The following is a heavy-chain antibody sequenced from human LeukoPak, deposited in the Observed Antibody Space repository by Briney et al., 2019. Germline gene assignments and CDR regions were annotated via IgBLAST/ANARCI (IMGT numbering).Heavy chain of an antibody. J-gene: IGHJ2*01. D-gene: IGHD2-21*02. CDR3: ARASVTATVGYFDL. CDR1: GGSISSYY. V-gene: IGHV4-4*07. CDR2: IYTSGST. Sequence: SETLSLTCTVSGGSISSYYWSWIRQPAGKGLEWIGRIYTSGSTNYNPSLKSRVTMSVGTSKNQFSLKLSSVTAADTAVYYCARASVTATVGYFDLWGRGTLVTVSS.